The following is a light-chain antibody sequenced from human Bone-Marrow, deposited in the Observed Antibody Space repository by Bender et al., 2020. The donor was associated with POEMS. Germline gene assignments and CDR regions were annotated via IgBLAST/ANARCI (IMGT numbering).Light chain of an antibody. Sequence: QSALTQPASVSGSPGQSISVSCSGTSTDVGGYEYVSWYRQSPGRAPQLLIYEVSRRPSGVSNRFSGSKSGTTASLTISGLQAEDEAEYFCGSYTGYSSYVFGTGTKVTVL. CDR2: EVS. CDR3: GSYTGYSSYV. CDR1: STDVGGYEY. V-gene: IGLV2-14*01. J-gene: IGLJ1*01.